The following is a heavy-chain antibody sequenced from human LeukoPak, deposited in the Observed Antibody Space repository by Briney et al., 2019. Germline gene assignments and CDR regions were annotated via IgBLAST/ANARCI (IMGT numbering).Heavy chain of an antibody. CDR2: INHSGNT. D-gene: IGHD3-22*01. J-gene: IGHJ6*03. CDR3: ARSSEGRYYYDSSGFSYYYYYMDV. CDR1: GGSINSHY. Sequence: SGTLSLTCTVSGGSINSHYWSWIRQPPGKGLEWIGEINHSGNTNYNPSLKSRVTISVDTSKNQFSLKLSSVTAAETAVYYCARSSEGRYYYDSSGFSYYYYYMDVWGKGTTVTISS. V-gene: IGHV4-34*01.